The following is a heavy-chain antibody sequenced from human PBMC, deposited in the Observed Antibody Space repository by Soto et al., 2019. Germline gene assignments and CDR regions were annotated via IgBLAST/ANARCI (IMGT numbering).Heavy chain of an antibody. Sequence: QVQLQESGPGLVKPSQTLSLTCTVSGGSISSGGYYWSWIRQHPGKGLEWIGYIYYSGSTYYNPSLKSRVTISVDTSKNQFSLKLSSVTAADTAVYYCATDGYVGYDFWSGYFTSWFDPWGQGTLVTVSS. CDR1: GGSISSGGYY. J-gene: IGHJ5*02. V-gene: IGHV4-31*03. CDR2: IYYSGST. D-gene: IGHD3-3*01. CDR3: ATDGYVGYDFWSGYFTSWFDP.